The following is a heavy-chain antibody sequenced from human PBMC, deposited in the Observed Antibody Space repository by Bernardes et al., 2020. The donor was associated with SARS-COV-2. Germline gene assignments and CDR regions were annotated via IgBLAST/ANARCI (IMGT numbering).Heavy chain of an antibody. D-gene: IGHD3-10*01. J-gene: IGHJ5*02. CDR1: GYTFTGYY. V-gene: IGHV1-2*02. Sequence: ASVKVSCKASGYTFTGYYMHWVRQAPGQGLEWMGWINPNSGGTNYAQKFQGRVTMTRDTSISTAYMELSRLRSDDTAVYYCARGDLAGSYYNAGNWFDPWGQGTLVTVSS. CDR2: INPNSGGT. CDR3: ARGDLAGSYYNAGNWFDP.